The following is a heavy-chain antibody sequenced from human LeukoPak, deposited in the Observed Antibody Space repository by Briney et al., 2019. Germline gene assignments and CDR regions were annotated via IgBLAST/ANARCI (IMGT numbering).Heavy chain of an antibody. J-gene: IGHJ4*02. CDR3: ARDDLTNGYNGNY. CDR2: ISSTSSSI. CDR1: GFTFRSYS. D-gene: IGHD5-24*01. Sequence: SGGSLRLSCAASGFTFRSYSMNWVRQAPGKGLEWVSYISSTSSSIYYADSVKGRFTISRDNAKNSLNLQMNSLRAEDTAVYYCARDDLTNGYNGNYWGQGTLVTVSS. V-gene: IGHV3-48*01.